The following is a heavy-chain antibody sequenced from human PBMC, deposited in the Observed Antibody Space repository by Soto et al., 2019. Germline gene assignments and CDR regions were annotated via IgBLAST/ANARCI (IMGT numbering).Heavy chain of an antibody. J-gene: IGHJ6*02. D-gene: IGHD2-2*02. CDR2: INHSGIT. CDR1: GGSFSGYY. Sequence: SETLSLTCAVYGGSFSGYYWSWIRQPPGKGLEWIGEINHSGITNYNPSLKSRVTISVDTSKNQFSLKLSSVTAADTAVYYCERVGLGYCSSTSCYTRFDYYGMDVWGHGT. CDR3: ERVGLGYCSSTSCYTRFDYYGMDV. V-gene: IGHV4-34*01.